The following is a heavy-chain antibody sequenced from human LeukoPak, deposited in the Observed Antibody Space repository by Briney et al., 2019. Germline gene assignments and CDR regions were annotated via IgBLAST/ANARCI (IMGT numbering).Heavy chain of an antibody. Sequence: SETLSLTCAVYGGSFSGYYWSWIRQHPGKGLEWIGYIYYSGNTYYNPSLKSRVTISVDTSQNQFSLKLSSVTAADTAVYYCARRIAIANNWFDPWGQGTLVTVSS. D-gene: IGHD6-13*01. J-gene: IGHJ5*02. CDR2: IYYSGNT. CDR3: ARRIAIANNWFDP. V-gene: IGHV4-31*11. CDR1: GGSFSGYY.